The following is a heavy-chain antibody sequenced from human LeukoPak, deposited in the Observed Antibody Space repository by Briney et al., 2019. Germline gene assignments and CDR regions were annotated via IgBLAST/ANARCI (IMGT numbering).Heavy chain of an antibody. Sequence: SETLSLTCTVSGGSISSYYWSWIRRPAGKGLEWIGRIYTSGSTNYNPSLKSRVTMSVDTSKNQFSLKLSSVTAADTAVYYCASFSTMVRGVSGAFDIWGQGTMVTVSS. CDR3: ASFSTMVRGVSGAFDI. J-gene: IGHJ3*02. CDR2: IYTSGST. CDR1: GGSISSYY. V-gene: IGHV4-4*07. D-gene: IGHD3-10*01.